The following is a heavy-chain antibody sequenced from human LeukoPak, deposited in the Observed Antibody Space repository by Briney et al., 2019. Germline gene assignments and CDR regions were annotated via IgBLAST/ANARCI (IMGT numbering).Heavy chain of an antibody. V-gene: IGHV4-34*01. D-gene: IGHD5-24*01. CDR1: GGSFSGYY. CDR2: IYYSGST. J-gene: IGHJ4*02. Sequence: PSETLSLTCAVYGGSFSGYYWSWIRQPPGKGLEWIGSIYYSGSTYYNPSLKSRVTISVDTSKNQFSLKLSSVTAADTAVYYCARSRDGYNEEWGQGTLVTVSS. CDR3: ARSRDGYNEE.